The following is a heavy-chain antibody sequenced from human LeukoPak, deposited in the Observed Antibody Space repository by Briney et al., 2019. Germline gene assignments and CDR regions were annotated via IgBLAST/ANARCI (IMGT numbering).Heavy chain of an antibody. V-gene: IGHV3-23*01. CDR2: ISASGDAT. Sequence: GGSLRLSCAASKFTFFNYAMSWVRQAPGKGLEWVSTISASGDATYYADSVKGRFTISRDNSKSTLYLQMNSLRAEDTDLYYCARAYYYDSGSYYGHFDYWGRGTLVTVSS. J-gene: IGHJ4*02. CDR1: KFTFFNYA. D-gene: IGHD3-10*01. CDR3: ARAYYYDSGSYYGHFDY.